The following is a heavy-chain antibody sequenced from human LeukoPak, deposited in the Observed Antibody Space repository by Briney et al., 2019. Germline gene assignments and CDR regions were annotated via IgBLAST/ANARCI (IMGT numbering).Heavy chain of an antibody. J-gene: IGHJ6*03. V-gene: IGHV1-69*06. CDR1: GGTFSSYA. Sequence: ASVKVSCKASGGTFSSYAISWVRQAPGQGLEWMGGIIPIFGTANYAQKFQGRVTITADKSTSTAYMELSSLRSEDTAVYYCATTYCSGGSCSLHRDYYYMDDWGKGTTVTISS. CDR2: IIPIFGTA. D-gene: IGHD2-15*01. CDR3: ATTYCSGGSCSLHRDYYYMDD.